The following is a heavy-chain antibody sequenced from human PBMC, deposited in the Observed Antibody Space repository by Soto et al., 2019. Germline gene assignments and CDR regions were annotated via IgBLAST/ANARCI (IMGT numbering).Heavy chain of an antibody. CDR2: IYYSGST. D-gene: IGHD1-26*01. J-gene: IGHJ6*02. Sequence: SETLSLTCTVSGGSISSYYWSWIRQPPGKGLEWIGYIYYSGSTNYNPSLKSRVTISVDTSKNQFSLKLSSVTAADTAVYYCAREGLYSGSYFAYYYGMDVWGQGTTVTVSS. CDR3: AREGLYSGSYFAYYYGMDV. CDR1: GGSISSYY. V-gene: IGHV4-59*01.